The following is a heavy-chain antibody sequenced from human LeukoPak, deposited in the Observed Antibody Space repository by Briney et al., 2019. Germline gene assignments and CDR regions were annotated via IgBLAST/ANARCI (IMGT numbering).Heavy chain of an antibody. CDR3: VGGTSADY. J-gene: IGHJ4*02. V-gene: IGHV3-74*01. Sequence: PGGSLRLSCAVSGFTFNTYAMHWVRQAPWKGLVWVSRISPDGRTTAYADSVKGRFTVSRDNAKNTLFLQMNSLRPEDTSLYYCVGGTSADYWGQGTLVTVSS. CDR1: GFTFNTYA. CDR2: ISPDGRTT. D-gene: IGHD4-23*01.